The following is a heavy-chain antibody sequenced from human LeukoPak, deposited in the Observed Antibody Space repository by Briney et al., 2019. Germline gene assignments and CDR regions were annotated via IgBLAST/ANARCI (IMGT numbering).Heavy chain of an antibody. CDR3: AKDYRYFDWLPPSGMDV. Sequence: PGGSLRLSCAASGFTFSSYGTHWVRQAPGKGLEWVAVISYDGSNKYYADSVKGRFTISRDNAKNSLYLQMNSLRAEDTALYYCAKDYRYFDWLPPSGMDVWGQGTTVTVSS. D-gene: IGHD3-9*01. V-gene: IGHV3-30*18. J-gene: IGHJ6*02. CDR2: ISYDGSNK. CDR1: GFTFSSYG.